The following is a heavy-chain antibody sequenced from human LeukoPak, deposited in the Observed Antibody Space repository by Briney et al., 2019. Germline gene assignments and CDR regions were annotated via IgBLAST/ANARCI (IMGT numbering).Heavy chain of an antibody. CDR3: ARGGDSSGWLYYFDY. CDR1: GGSISSGGYY. D-gene: IGHD6-19*01. Sequence: SETLSLTCTVSGGSISSGGYYWSWIRQPPGKGLEWIGYIYHSGSTYYNPSLKSRVTISVDRSKNQFSLKLSSVTAADTAVYYCARGGDSSGWLYYFDYWGQGTLVTVSS. CDR2: IYHSGST. V-gene: IGHV4-30-2*01. J-gene: IGHJ4*02.